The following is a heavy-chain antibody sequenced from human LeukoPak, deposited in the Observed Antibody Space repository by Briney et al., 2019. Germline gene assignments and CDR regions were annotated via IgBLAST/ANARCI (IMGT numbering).Heavy chain of an antibody. J-gene: IGHJ4*02. Sequence: GGSLRLSCAASGFTFSSYAMHWVRQAPGKGLEWVAVISYDGSNKYYADSVKGRFTISRDNSKNTLYLQMNSLRAEDTAVYYCAEVGAKFDYWGQGTLVTVSS. CDR2: ISYDGSNK. CDR1: GFTFSSYA. D-gene: IGHD1-26*01. CDR3: AEVGAKFDY. V-gene: IGHV3-30*04.